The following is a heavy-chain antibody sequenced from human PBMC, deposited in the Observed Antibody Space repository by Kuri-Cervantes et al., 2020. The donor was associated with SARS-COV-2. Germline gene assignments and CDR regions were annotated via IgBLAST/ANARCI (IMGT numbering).Heavy chain of an antibody. D-gene: IGHD3-16*01. CDR1: GGSISSSRSYC. Sequence: SETLSLTCTVSGGSISSSRSYCWGWIRQPPGKGLDWIGSSYYSGSTYYNPSLKSRVTISVDTSKNQFSLKLSSVTAADTAVYYCARDKRSYYYYMDVWGKGTTVTVSS. V-gene: IGHV4-39*07. CDR3: ARDKRSYYYYMDV. CDR2: SYYSGST. J-gene: IGHJ6*03.